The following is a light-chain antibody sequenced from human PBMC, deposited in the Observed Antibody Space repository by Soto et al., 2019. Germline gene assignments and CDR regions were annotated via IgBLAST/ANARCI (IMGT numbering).Light chain of an antibody. V-gene: IGKV1-17*01. J-gene: IGKJ1*01. CDR1: LDIGND. Sequence: DIQVTQSPSSLSASIGDRVSITCRASLDIGNDLDWYQQKPGKAPKRLLYHTSTLQSGVPSRFSGAGSGAEFTLTINGLQSEDFDTYFCLQHKSYPWTFGQGTKVDIK. CDR3: LQHKSYPWT. CDR2: HTS.